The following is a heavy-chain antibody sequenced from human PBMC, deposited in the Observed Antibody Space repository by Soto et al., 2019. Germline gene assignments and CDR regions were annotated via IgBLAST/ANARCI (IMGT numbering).Heavy chain of an antibody. Sequence: QVQLVQSGAEVKKPGSSVKVSCQASGGTFSGYALTWVRQAPGPGLEWMGEFVPLFGSTNYAQKFAGRITIIADESTRRGDMELSTLRSEDTADYYCATHSLGSLSPAYFDNWGEGTLVTVSS. CDR2: FVPLFGST. CDR3: ATHSLGSLSPAYFDN. J-gene: IGHJ4*02. V-gene: IGHV1-69*01. CDR1: GGTFSGYA. D-gene: IGHD2-15*01.